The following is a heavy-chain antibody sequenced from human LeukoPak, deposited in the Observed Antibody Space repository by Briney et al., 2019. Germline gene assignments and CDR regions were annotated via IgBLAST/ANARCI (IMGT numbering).Heavy chain of an antibody. J-gene: IGHJ3*02. D-gene: IGHD2-2*01. Sequence: GRSLRLSCAASGFTFDDYAMHWVRQAPGKGLEWVSGISWNSGSIGYADSVKGRFTISRDNAKNSLYLQMNSLRAEDTAVYYCARDIADCSSTSCPTPTAFDIWGQGTMVTVSS. CDR2: ISWNSGSI. CDR1: GFTFDDYA. CDR3: ARDIADCSSTSCPTPTAFDI. V-gene: IGHV3-9*01.